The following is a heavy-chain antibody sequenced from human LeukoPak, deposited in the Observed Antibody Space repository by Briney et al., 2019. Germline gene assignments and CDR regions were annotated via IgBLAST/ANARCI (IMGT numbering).Heavy chain of an antibody. V-gene: IGHV3-23*01. D-gene: IGHD6-13*01. J-gene: IGHJ4*02. Sequence: PGGSLRLSCVASGFTFSSYAVTWVRQAPGKGLEWVSAISGSGGSTYYADSVKGRFTISSDNSKNTLYLQMNSLRAEDTAVYSCAKTKGYPYYFDYWGQGILVTVSS. CDR1: GFTFSSYA. CDR2: ISGSGGST. CDR3: AKTKGYPYYFDY.